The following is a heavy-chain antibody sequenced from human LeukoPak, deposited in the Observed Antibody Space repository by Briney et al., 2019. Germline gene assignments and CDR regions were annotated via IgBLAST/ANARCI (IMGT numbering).Heavy chain of an antibody. D-gene: IGHD7-27*01. CDR3: ARVAQNWDNWSDP. CDR1: GFTFKNYG. J-gene: IGHJ5*02. CDR2: ISADSVTT. V-gene: IGHV3-23*01. Sequence: GGSLRLSCVASGFTFKNYGMNWVRQAPGKGLEWVSTISADSVTTYYADSVKGRFTVSRDDSKNTLFLQMTGLTAEDTAIYFCARVAQNWDNWSDPWGQGTLVTVSS.